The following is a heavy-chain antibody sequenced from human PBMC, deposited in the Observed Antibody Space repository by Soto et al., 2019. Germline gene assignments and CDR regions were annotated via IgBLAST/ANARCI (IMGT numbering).Heavy chain of an antibody. V-gene: IGHV3-15*01. CDR1: EFTFANAW. CDR2: IKSKADGGTT. Sequence: GALRLSCAASEFTFANAWISWVRQAPGKGLEWVGRIKSKADGGTTDYAAPVKGRFTISRDESQNTLYLQMNSLKTEDTAVYYCTSLYYGHWGQGTLVTVSS. CDR3: TSLYYGH. D-gene: IGHD4-17*01. J-gene: IGHJ4*02.